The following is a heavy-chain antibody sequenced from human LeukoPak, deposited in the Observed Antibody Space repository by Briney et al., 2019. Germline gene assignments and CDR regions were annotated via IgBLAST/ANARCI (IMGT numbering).Heavy chain of an antibody. J-gene: IGHJ3*02. D-gene: IGHD3-22*01. CDR1: GFTFSSYA. CDR2: ISYDGSNK. V-gene: IGHV3-30-3*01. Sequence: GGSLRLSCAASGFTFSSYAMHWVRQAPGKGLEWVAVISYDGSNKYYADSVKGRFTISRDNSKNTLYLQMNSLRAEDTAVYYRARSNIDVYYYDSRAEKDVFDMWDQGTMVTVSS. CDR3: ARSNIDVYYYDSRAEKDVFDM.